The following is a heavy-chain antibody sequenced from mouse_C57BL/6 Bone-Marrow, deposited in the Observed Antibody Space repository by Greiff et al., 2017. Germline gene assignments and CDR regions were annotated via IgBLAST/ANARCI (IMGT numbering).Heavy chain of an antibody. D-gene: IGHD1-2*01. CDR1: GYTFTSYW. CDR2: IHPNSGST. J-gene: IGHJ4*01. CDR3: ARWEMTALYYNAMDY. Sequence: QVQLQQPGAELVKPGASVKLSCKASGYTFTSYWMHWVQQRPGQGLEWIGMIHPNSGSTNYNEKFKSKATLSVDKSSSTAYMQLISLTSADSAVYYCARWEMTALYYNAMDYWGQGTSVTVSS. V-gene: IGHV1-64*01.